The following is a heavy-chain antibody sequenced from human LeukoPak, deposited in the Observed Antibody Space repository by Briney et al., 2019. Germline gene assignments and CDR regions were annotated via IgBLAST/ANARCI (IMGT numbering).Heavy chain of an antibody. CDR2: IYYSGST. V-gene: IGHV4-39*07. J-gene: IGHJ5*02. CDR3: ARTVYCGGDCYGGSNWFDP. CDR1: GGSISSSSYY. Sequence: SETLSLTCTVSGGSISSSSYYWGWIRQPPGKGLEWIGSIYYSGSTYYNPFLKSRVTISVDTSKNQFSLKLSSVTAADTAVYYCARTVYCGGDCYGGSNWFDPWGQGTLVTVSS. D-gene: IGHD2-21*02.